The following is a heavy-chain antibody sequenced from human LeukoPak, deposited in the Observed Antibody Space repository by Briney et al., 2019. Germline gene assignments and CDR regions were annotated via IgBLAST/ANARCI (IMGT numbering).Heavy chain of an antibody. CDR3: ARLWFGALSTDDY. D-gene: IGHD3-10*01. V-gene: IGHV4-34*01. CDR2: INHSGGT. CDR1: GGSFRGYY. J-gene: IGHJ4*02. Sequence: SETLSLTCAVYGGSFRGYYWSWIRQPPGKGLEWIGEINHSGGTNYNPSLKSRVTISVDTSKNQFSLKLSSVTAADTAVYYCARLWFGALSTDDYWGQGTLVTVSS.